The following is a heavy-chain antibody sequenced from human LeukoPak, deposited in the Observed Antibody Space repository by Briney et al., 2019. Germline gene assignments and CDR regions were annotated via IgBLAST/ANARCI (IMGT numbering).Heavy chain of an antibody. CDR1: GGSISSGDYY. J-gene: IGHJ6*03. CDR3: ARGGGAPYYYYMDV. CDR2: IYYSGST. D-gene: IGHD3-3*01. V-gene: IGHV4-30-4*08. Sequence: SETLSLTCTVSGGSISSGDYYRSWIRQPPGKGLEWIGYIYYSGSTYYNPSLKSRVTISVDTSKNQFSLKLSSVTAADTAVYYCARGGGAPYYYYMDVWGKGTTVTVSS.